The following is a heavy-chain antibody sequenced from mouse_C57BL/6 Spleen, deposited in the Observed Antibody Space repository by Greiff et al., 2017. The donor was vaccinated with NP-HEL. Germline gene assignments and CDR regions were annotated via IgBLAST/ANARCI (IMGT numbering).Heavy chain of an antibody. J-gene: IGHJ4*01. CDR1: GFTFSDYY. Sequence: EVKLVESEGGLVQPGSSMKLSCTASGFTFSDYYMAWVRQVPEKGLEWVANINYDGSSTYYLDSLKSRFIISRDNAKNILYLQMSSLKSEDTATYYCARDDYAGMDYWGQGTSVTVSS. V-gene: IGHV5-16*01. CDR3: ARDDYAGMDY. D-gene: IGHD1-1*02. CDR2: INYDGSST.